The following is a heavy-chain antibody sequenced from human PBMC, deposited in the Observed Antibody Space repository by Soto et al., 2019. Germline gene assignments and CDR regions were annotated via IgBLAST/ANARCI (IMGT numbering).Heavy chain of an antibody. CDR3: ARVDSPLGWEIHDY. J-gene: IGHJ4*02. CDR1: GFTFSSYW. V-gene: IGHV3-74*01. D-gene: IGHD1-26*01. Sequence: EVQLVESGGGLVQPGGSLRLSCAASGFTFSSYWMHWVRQAPGKGLVWVSRINSDGSSTSYADSVKGRFTISRDNAKNKLYLAMNSLRAEDTAVYYCARVDSPLGWEIHDYWGQGTLVTVSS. CDR2: INSDGSST.